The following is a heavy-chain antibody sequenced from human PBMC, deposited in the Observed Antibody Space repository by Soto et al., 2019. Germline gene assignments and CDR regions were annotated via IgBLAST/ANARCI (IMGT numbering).Heavy chain of an antibody. J-gene: IGHJ6*02. V-gene: IGHV3-66*01. CDR3: ARDKSSLSFDSSGYYSPLKYGMDV. Sequence: GGSLRLSCAASGFTVSSNYMTWVRQAPGKGLEWVSVIYSGGSTYYADSVKGRFTISRDNSKNTLYLQMNSLRAEDTAVYYCARDKSSLSFDSSGYYSPLKYGMDVWGQGTTVTVSS. D-gene: IGHD3-22*01. CDR1: GFTVSSNY. CDR2: IYSGGST.